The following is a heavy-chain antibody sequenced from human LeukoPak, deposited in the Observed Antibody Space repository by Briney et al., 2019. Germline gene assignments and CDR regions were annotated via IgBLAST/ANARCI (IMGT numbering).Heavy chain of an antibody. V-gene: IGHV3-21*01. CDR2: ISSSSSHM. D-gene: IGHD6-13*01. Sequence: GGSLRLSCAASGFTFSSYTMKWVRQAPGKGLEWVSSISSSSSHMYYVDSVKGRFTISRDNAKNSLYLQMNSLRAEDTAVYYCARRFYGSSWPYYYYGMDVWGQGTTVTVSS. CDR1: GFTFSSYT. CDR3: ARRFYGSSWPYYYYGMDV. J-gene: IGHJ6*02.